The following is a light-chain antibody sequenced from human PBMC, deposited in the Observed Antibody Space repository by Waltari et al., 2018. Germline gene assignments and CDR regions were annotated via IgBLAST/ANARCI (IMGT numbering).Light chain of an antibody. J-gene: IGKJ4*01. Sequence: EIVLTQSPATLSLSPCEGATLSCRTSQNVRNLAWYQQKPGQAPRLLIYDASTRVTGIPDRFSGGGSGTDFTLTISRLEPADFAVYYCQRSGLSPPLTFGGGTKVEIK. CDR3: QRSGLSPPLT. V-gene: IGKV3-20*01. CDR2: DAS. CDR1: QNVRN.